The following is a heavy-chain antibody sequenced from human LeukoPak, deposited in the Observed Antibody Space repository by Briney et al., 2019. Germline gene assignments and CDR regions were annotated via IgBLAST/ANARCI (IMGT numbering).Heavy chain of an antibody. J-gene: IGHJ4*02. CDR2: LSASGGGT. CDR3: AKRGVVIRVILVGFHKEAYYFDS. Sequence: PGGSLRLSCAVSGITLSNYGMAWVRQAPGKGLERVASLSASGGGTSYADSVRGRFTISRDNAKNTLYLQMNSLRAEDTAVYFCAKRGVVIRVILVGFHKEAYYFDSWGQGVLVTVSS. V-gene: IGHV3-23*01. CDR1: GITLSNYG. D-gene: IGHD3-22*01.